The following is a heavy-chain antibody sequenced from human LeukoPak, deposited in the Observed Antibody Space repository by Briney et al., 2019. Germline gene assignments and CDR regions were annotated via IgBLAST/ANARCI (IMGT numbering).Heavy chain of an antibody. CDR3: AKVLKVVLWFGEFSH. Sequence: GGSLRLSCAASGFTFSSYGMHWVRQAPGKGLEWVAFIRYDGSNKYYADSVKGRFTISRDNSKNTPYLQMNSLRAEDTAVYYCAKVLKVVLWFGEFSHWGQGTLVTVSS. J-gene: IGHJ4*02. CDR1: GFTFSSYG. CDR2: IRYDGSNK. D-gene: IGHD3-10*01. V-gene: IGHV3-30*02.